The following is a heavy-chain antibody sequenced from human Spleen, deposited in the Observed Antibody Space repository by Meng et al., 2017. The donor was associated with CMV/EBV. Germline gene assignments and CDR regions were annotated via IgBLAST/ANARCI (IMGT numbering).Heavy chain of an antibody. J-gene: IGHJ4*02. V-gene: IGHV4-34*01. D-gene: IGHD3-22*01. CDR2: INHRGST. CDR1: GGSFSGYF. Sequence: VYGGSFSGYFWGWIRQPPEKGLEWIGEINHRGSTYYNPSLKSRVTISVDTSKNQFSLKLSSVTAADTAVYYCAREGQDDSSGYSLDYWGQGTLVTVSS. CDR3: AREGQDDSSGYSLDY.